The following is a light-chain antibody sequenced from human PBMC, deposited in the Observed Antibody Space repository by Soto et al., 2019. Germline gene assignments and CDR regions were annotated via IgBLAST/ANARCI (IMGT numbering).Light chain of an antibody. Sequence: QSALTQPASVSGSPGQSITISCTGTSSDVGGYNYVSWYQQHPGKAPKLMIYEVSNRPSGVSNCFSGSKSGNTASLTISGLQAEDEADYYCSSYTSSSTPCVFGTGTKVTVL. J-gene: IGLJ1*01. CDR3: SSYTSSSTPCV. CDR1: SSDVGGYNY. V-gene: IGLV2-14*01. CDR2: EVS.